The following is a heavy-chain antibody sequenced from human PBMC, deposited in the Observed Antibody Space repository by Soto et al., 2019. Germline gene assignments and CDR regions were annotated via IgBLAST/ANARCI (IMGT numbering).Heavy chain of an antibody. CDR1: GASLSSIAYY. CDR3: AGLRYYVSGQEGALDY. CDR2: IYYIWNT. Sequence: QVQLQESGPGLVRPSQTLSLTCAVSGASLSSIAYYWTWIRQHPGKGLEGLGHIYYIWNTCYNAPHKGSFNLYVDATNNQFALRAISVTAADMAGYYCAGLRYYVSGQEGALDYWGRGTLVTVSS. V-gene: IGHV4-31*11. D-gene: IGHD3-10*01. J-gene: IGHJ4*02.